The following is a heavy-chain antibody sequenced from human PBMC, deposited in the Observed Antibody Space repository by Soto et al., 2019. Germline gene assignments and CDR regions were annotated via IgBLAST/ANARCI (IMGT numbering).Heavy chain of an antibody. CDR1: GFTFSDHY. CDR3: ARVNSDWAFDI. D-gene: IGHD2-21*01. V-gene: IGHV3-72*01. CDR2: TSKKANSYTT. Sequence: PGGSLRLSCAASGFTFSDHYMDWVRQAPGKGLEWVGRTSKKANSYTTEYAASVTGRFTVSRDDSKDSLYLQMNSLKTEDTAVYFCARVNSDWAFDIWGQGTMVTVSS. J-gene: IGHJ3*02.